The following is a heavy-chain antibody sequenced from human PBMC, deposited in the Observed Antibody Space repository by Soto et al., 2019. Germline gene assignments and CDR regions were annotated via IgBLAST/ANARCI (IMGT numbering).Heavy chain of an antibody. J-gene: IGHJ4*02. CDR1: GYTFNPFY. CDR2: IYPKTGGT. CDR3: VRENWYYDY. V-gene: IGHV1-2*04. D-gene: IGHD1-7*01. Sequence: GASEKVSCKASGYTFNPFYMHWVRQAPGQGLEWMGWIYPKTGGTYYAQKFQGWVTMTSDTFISTVYMELRSLKSDDTAVYYCVRENWYYDYWGQGTLVTVSS.